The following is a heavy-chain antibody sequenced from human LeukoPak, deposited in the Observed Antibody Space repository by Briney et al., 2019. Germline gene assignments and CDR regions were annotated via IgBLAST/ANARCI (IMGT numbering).Heavy chain of an antibody. CDR2: ISYDGSNK. D-gene: IGHD2-15*01. V-gene: IGHV3-30*04. Sequence: GGSLRLSCAASGFTFSSYAMHWVRQAPGKGLEWVAVISYDGSNKYYADSVKGRFTISRGNSKNTLYLQMNSLRAEDTAVYYCARGRAVVVAALYYYYYGMDVWGKGTTVTVSS. CDR3: ARGRAVVVAALYYYYYGMDV. J-gene: IGHJ6*04. CDR1: GFTFSSYA.